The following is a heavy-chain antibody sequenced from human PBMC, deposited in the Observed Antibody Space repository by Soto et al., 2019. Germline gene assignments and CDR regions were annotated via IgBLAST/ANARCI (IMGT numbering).Heavy chain of an antibody. V-gene: IGHV3-30*18. J-gene: IGHJ6*02. Sequence: VQLVESGGGVVQPGRSLRLSCAASGFTFSSYGMHWVRQAPGKGLEWVAVISYDGSNKYYADSVKGRFTISRDNSKNTLYLQMNSLRAEDTAVYYCAKEVTTWSYYYGMDVWGQGTTVTVSS. CDR3: AKEVTTWSYYYGMDV. CDR1: GFTFSSYG. D-gene: IGHD4-4*01. CDR2: ISYDGSNK.